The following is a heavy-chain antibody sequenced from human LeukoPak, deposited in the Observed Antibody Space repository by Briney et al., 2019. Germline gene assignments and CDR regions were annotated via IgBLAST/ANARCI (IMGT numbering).Heavy chain of an antibody. D-gene: IGHD6-19*01. J-gene: IGHJ3*02. CDR2: IIPIFGTA. Sequence: SVKVSCKASGGTFSSYAISWVRQAPGQGLEWKGGIIPIFGTANYAQKFQGRVTITADESTSTAYMELSSLRSEDTAVYYCARDRRAGAIAVAFDAFDIWGQGTMVTVSS. V-gene: IGHV1-69*01. CDR1: GGTFSSYA. CDR3: ARDRRAGAIAVAFDAFDI.